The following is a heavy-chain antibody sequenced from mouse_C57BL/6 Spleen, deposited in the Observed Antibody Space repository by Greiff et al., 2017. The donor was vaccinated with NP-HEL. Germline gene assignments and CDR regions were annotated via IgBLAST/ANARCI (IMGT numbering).Heavy chain of an antibody. CDR2: INPSTGGT. Sequence: EVKVVESGPELVKPGASVKISCKASGYSFTGYYMNWVKQSPEKSLEWIGEINPSTGGTTYNQKFKAKATLTVDKSSSTAYMQLKSLTSEDSAVYYCARGRDGYEDYFDYWGQGTTLTVSS. D-gene: IGHD2-2*01. CDR1: GYSFTGYY. V-gene: IGHV1-42*01. CDR3: ARGRDGYEDYFDY. J-gene: IGHJ2*01.